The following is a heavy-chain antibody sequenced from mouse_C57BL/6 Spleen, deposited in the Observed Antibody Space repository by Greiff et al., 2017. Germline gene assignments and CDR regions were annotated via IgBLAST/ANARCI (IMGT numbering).Heavy chain of an antibody. Sequence: QVQLQQSGPELVRPWASVKISCKAPGYTFTSHWMQWVRQRPGLGLEWIGEIFPGSGSTYYNEKFKGKATLTVDTSSSTAYMQLSSLTSEDSAVYFCGPGTPAWFAYWGQGTLVTVSA. J-gene: IGHJ3*01. D-gene: IGHD4-1*01. V-gene: IGHV1-56*01. CDR2: IFPGSGST. CDR1: GYTFTSHW. CDR3: GPGTPAWFAY.